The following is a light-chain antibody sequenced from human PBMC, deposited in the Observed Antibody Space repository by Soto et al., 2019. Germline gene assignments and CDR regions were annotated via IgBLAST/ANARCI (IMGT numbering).Light chain of an antibody. V-gene: IGKV3-15*01. Sequence: EIVMTQSPATLSVSPGERATLSCRPSHSVSSDLAWYQQKPAQTPKLLIYVASTRATGIPARFSGSGSGTEFTLTISSLQSEDFAVYYCQQYNVWPLTFGGGTKVEFK. CDR2: VAS. CDR3: QQYNVWPLT. CDR1: HSVSSD. J-gene: IGKJ4*01.